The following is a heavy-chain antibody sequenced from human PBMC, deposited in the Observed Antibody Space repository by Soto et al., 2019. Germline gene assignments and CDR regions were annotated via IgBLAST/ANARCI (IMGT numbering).Heavy chain of an antibody. J-gene: IGHJ6*03. CDR3: ARGDCVGGSCYSLAGYFYYCMDV. CDR2: INSDGSVS. Sequence: EVKLVESGGGLVQPGGSLRLSCAASGFTFSNYWMYWVRQAPGQGLVWVSRINSDGSVSSYADYVKGRLTISRDNVKNTMYQQMNSLRVADTAVYYCARGDCVGGSCYSLAGYFYYCMDVWGKGTTVTVFS. CDR1: GFTFSNYW. V-gene: IGHV3-74*01. D-gene: IGHD2-15*01.